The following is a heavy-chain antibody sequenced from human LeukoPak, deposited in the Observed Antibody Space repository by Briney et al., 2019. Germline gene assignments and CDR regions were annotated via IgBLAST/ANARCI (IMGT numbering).Heavy chain of an antibody. V-gene: IGHV4-59*01. Sequence: SETLSLTCTVSNASIRGFYWSWIRQSPGKGLQWIAYVYHDGSTNYNPSLRSRVTISVDTSKNQFSLRLNSVTAADAAVYYCARAPGRFGEWYFDLWGRGTPVTVSS. CDR2: VYHDGST. D-gene: IGHD3-10*01. J-gene: IGHJ2*01. CDR3: ARAPGRFGEWYFDL. CDR1: NASIRGFY.